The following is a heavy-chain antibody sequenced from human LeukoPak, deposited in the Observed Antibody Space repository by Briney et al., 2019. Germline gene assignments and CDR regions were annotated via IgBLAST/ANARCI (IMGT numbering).Heavy chain of an antibody. CDR1: GFTFSSYW. J-gene: IGHJ4*02. V-gene: IGHV3-7*01. Sequence: PAGSLRLSCAASGFTFSSYWMNWVRQAPGKGLEWVAYIKEDGSVKSYADSMKGRFTISRDNAKNSLYLQMNSLRAEDTAVYYCASSRLRGYWGQGTLVTVSS. CDR3: ASSRLRGY. CDR2: IKEDGSVK.